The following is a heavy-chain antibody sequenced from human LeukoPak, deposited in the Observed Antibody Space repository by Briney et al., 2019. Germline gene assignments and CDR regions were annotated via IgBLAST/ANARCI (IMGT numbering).Heavy chain of an antibody. D-gene: IGHD3-10*01. J-gene: IGHJ4*02. CDR2: INPNGGDT. V-gene: IGHV1-2*02. CDR3: AREYYYASGNYYNRIDY. Sequence: ASVKVSCKASGYTFTGYYIHWVRQAPGQGLAWMGWINPNGGDTNYAQKFQGRITMTRDTSISTAYMALSRLKYDDMAVYYCAREYYYASGNYYNRIDYWGQGTLVTVSS. CDR1: GYTFTGYY.